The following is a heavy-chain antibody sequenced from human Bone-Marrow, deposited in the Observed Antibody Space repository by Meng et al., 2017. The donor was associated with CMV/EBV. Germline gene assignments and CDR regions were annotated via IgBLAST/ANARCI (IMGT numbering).Heavy chain of an antibody. V-gene: IGHV3-30*14. Sequence: GESLIISCVASGFSFSSYVIHLVRQAPGKGLEWVAFIRYEVNNKFYADFVKGRFTISRDNAKNSFYLQMNSLRAGDTAVYYCVRVRGGVGGWVELDSWGQGKLVTVSS. CDR3: VRVRGGVGGWVELDS. CDR2: IRYEVNNK. D-gene: IGHD6-19*01. J-gene: IGHJ5*01. CDR1: GFSFSSYV.